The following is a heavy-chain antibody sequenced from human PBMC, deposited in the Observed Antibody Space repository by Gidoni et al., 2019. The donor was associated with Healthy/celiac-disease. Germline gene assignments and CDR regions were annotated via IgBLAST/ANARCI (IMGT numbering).Heavy chain of an antibody. CDR3: AKEKEWELLSYFDY. CDR1: GFTFSSYG. V-gene: IGHV3-30*18. Sequence: QVQLVESGGGVVQPGRSLRLSCAASGFTFSSYGMHWVRQAPGKGLEWVAVISYDGSNKYYADSVKGRFTISRDNSKNTLYLQMNSLRAEDTAVYYCAKEKEWELLSYFDYWGQGTLVTVSS. CDR2: ISYDGSNK. D-gene: IGHD1-26*01. J-gene: IGHJ4*02.